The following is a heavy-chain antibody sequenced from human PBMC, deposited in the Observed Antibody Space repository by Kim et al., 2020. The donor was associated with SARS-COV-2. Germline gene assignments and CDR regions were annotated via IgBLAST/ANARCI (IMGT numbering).Heavy chain of an antibody. V-gene: IGHV3-23*01. CDR1: GFTFSSYA. D-gene: IGHD3-3*01. CDR2: ISGSGGST. CDR3: AKDIPANYDFWSGYYSYYYGMDV. J-gene: IGHJ6*02. Sequence: GGSLRLSCAASGFTFSSYAMSWVRQAPGKGLEWVSAISGSGGSTYYADSVKGRFTISRDNSKNTLYLQMNSLRAEDTAVYYCAKDIPANYDFWSGYYSYYYGMDVWGQGTTVTVSS.